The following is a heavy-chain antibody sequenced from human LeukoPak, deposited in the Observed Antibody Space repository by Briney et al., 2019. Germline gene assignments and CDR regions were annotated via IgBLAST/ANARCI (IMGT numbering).Heavy chain of an antibody. Sequence: SETLSLTCTVSGGSLSSYYWSWMRQSPGKGLEWVGSLYYGGSTNYSPSLKSRVTISVDTSKNQFSLKLSSVTAADTAMYYCARRVRATKACYYGMDGWGQGTTVTVSS. CDR2: LYYGGST. CDR3: ARRVRATKACYYGMDG. J-gene: IGHJ6*02. D-gene: IGHD1-26*01. CDR1: GGSLSSYY. V-gene: IGHV4-59*08.